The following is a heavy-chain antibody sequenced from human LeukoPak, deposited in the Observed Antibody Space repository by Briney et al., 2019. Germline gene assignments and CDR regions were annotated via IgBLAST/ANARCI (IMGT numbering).Heavy chain of an antibody. D-gene: IGHD5-24*01. CDR3: ARVEVRDGYNYAFDI. CDR1: GFSSYTFG. Sequence: GGSLRLSCAVSGFSSYTFGMSWVRQAPGKGLEWISSFRGDGGSTYYAETVRGRFTISRDNSKNTLYLQMNSLRAEDTAVYYCARVEVRDGYNYAFDIWGQGTMVTVSS. J-gene: IGHJ3*02. V-gene: IGHV3-23*01. CDR2: FRGDGGST.